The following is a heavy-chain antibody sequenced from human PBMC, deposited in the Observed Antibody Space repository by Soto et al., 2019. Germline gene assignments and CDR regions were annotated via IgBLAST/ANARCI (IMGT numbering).Heavy chain of an antibody. CDR2: IIPILGIA. D-gene: IGHD2-2*02. CDR3: ASLYRYYYYMDV. CDR1: GGTFSSYT. J-gene: IGHJ6*03. Sequence: SVKVSCKASGGTFSSYTISWVRQAPGQGLEWMGRIIPILGIANYAQKFQGKVTITADKSTSTAYMELSSLSSEDTAVYYCASLYRYYYYMDVWGKGTTVTVSS. V-gene: IGHV1-69*02.